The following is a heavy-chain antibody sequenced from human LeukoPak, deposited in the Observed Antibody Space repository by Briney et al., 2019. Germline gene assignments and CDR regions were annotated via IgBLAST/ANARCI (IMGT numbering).Heavy chain of an antibody. V-gene: IGHV3-48*02. CDR2: ISDSGSTR. J-gene: IGHJ4*02. Sequence: PGGSLRLSCAASGFTFSSYGMNWVRQTPGKGLEWVSYISDSGSTRYYADSVKGRFTISRDNAKNSLYLQMSSLRDDDTAVYYRARGSWADYWGQGTLVTVSS. D-gene: IGHD1-26*01. CDR3: ARGSWADY. CDR1: GFTFSSYG.